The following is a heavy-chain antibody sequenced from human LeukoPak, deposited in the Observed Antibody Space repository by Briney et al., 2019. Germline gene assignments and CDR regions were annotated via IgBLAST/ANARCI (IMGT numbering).Heavy chain of an antibody. V-gene: IGHV3-23*01. J-gene: IGHJ4*02. CDR1: GFTFNYYA. CDR3: AKWGDFDVLTGYYVPDF. D-gene: IGHD3-9*01. Sequence: GASLRLSCAASGFTFNYYAMRWVPPAPGKGLEWVSAITGSGGNTYYADPVKGRFTISRDNSKNTLYLQMNSLRDEDTAVYYCAKWGDFDVLTGYYVPDFWGQGTLVTVSS. CDR2: ITGSGGNT.